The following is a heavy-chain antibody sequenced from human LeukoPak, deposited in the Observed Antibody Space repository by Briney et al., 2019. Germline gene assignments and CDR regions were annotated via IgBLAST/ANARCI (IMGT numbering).Heavy chain of an antibody. CDR1: GYTFTSYG. CDR3: ARVPSPHYYDSSTYYYYGMDV. Sequence: GASVKVSCKASGYTFTSYGISWVRQAPGQGLEWMGRIIPILGIANYAQKFQGRVTITADKSTSTAYMELSSLRSEDTAVYYCARVPSPHYYDSSTYYYYGMDVWGQGTTVTVSS. D-gene: IGHD3-22*01. J-gene: IGHJ6*02. CDR2: IIPILGIA. V-gene: IGHV1-69*04.